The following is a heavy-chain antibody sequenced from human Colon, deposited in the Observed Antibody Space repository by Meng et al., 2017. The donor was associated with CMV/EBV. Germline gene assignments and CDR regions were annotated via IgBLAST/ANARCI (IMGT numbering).Heavy chain of an antibody. CDR2: IRSDGSAT. J-gene: IGHJ4*02. V-gene: IGHV1-2*02. Sequence: QGQLMQSGAGVKGPVASVKVSCTTSGYTFSDYYMHWVRQAPGQGLEWMGWIRSDGSATNYAQKFRGRVTMTRDASVSTAYMELSGLTSDDTAVYFCVRSSGWSLFDYWGPGALVTVSS. CDR1: GYTFSDYY. CDR3: VRSSGWSLFDY. D-gene: IGHD6-19*01.